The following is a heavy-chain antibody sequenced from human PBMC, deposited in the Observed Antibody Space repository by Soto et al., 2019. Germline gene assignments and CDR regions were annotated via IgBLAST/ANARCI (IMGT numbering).Heavy chain of an antibody. J-gene: IGHJ5*02. CDR2: ISSSSSYI. Sequence: GGSLRLSCAASGFTFSSYSMNWVRQAPGKGLEWVSSISSSSSYIYYADSVKGRFTISRDNAKNSLYLQMNSLRAEDTAVYYCARDREISRDIVLVPAAMPGTNWFDPWGQGTLVTVSS. V-gene: IGHV3-21*01. D-gene: IGHD2-2*01. CDR1: GFTFSSYS. CDR3: ARDREISRDIVLVPAAMPGTNWFDP.